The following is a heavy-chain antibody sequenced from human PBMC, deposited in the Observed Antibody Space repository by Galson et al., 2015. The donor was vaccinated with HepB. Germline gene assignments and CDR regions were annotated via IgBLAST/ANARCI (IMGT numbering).Heavy chain of an antibody. CDR1: GYTSTNYH. V-gene: IGHV1-46*01. CDR3: ARELVATYYFDY. D-gene: IGHD2-15*01. Sequence: SVKVSCKASGYTSTNYHIHWVRQAPGQGLEWMGIINPNDGATSYPQEFQGRVTMTRDTSTSTVYMDLSSLRSEDTAVYYCARELVATYYFDYWGQATLVTVSS. J-gene: IGHJ4*02. CDR2: INPNDGAT.